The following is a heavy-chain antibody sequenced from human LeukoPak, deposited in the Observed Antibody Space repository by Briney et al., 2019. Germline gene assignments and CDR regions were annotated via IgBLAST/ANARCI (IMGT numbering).Heavy chain of an antibody. D-gene: IGHD3-22*01. J-gene: IGHJ4*02. CDR2: IYYSGST. CDR3: ARGDSSGYYVAYFDY. CDR1: GGSISSYY. V-gene: IGHV4-59*01. Sequence: SSETLSLTCTVSGGSISSYYWSWIRQPPGKGPEWIGYIYYSGSTNYNPSLKSRVTISVDTSKNQFSLKLSSVTATDTAVYYCARGDSSGYYVAYFDYWGQGTLVTVSS.